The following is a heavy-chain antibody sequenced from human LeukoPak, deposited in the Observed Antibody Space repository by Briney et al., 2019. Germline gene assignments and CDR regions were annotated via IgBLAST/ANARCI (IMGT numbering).Heavy chain of an antibody. V-gene: IGHV3-21*01. J-gene: IGHJ4*02. CDR2: ISSSSSYI. D-gene: IGHD5-12*01. CDR3: AREIVATIFRLSPYFDY. CDR1: GFTFSSYS. Sequence: PGGSLRLSCAASGFTFSSYSMSWVRQAPGKGLEWVSSISSSSSYIYYADSVKGRFTISRDNAKNSLYLQMNSLRAEDTAVYYCAREIVATIFRLSPYFDYWGQGTLVTVSS.